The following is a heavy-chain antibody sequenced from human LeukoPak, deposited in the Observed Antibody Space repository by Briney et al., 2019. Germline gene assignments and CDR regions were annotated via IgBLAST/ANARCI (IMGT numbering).Heavy chain of an antibody. J-gene: IGHJ4*02. CDR2: IKQDGTEK. Sequence: GGSLRLSCAASGFPFTTYWLAWVRQPPGKWLEWVANIKQDGTEKYYVDSVKGRFTISRDNAKNSLFLLMNTLRAEDTAVYYCASAKWYYYDTSDYQTPDVRSGFDYWGQGTLVTVSS. CDR3: ASAKWYYYDTSDYQTPDVRSGFDY. D-gene: IGHD3-22*01. V-gene: IGHV3-7*01. CDR1: GFPFTTYW.